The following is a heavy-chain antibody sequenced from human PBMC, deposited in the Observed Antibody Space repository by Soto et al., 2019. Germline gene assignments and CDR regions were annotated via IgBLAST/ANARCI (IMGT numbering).Heavy chain of an antibody. Sequence: SETLSLTCTVSGGSISSGDYYWSWIRQPPGKGLEWIGYIYYSGSTYYNPSLKSRVTISVDTSKNQFSLKLSSVTAADTAVYYCARGVTVTRYGMDVWGQGTTVTVSS. CDR1: GGSISSGDYY. D-gene: IGHD4-4*01. CDR2: IYYSGST. CDR3: ARGVTVTRYGMDV. J-gene: IGHJ6*02. V-gene: IGHV4-30-4*01.